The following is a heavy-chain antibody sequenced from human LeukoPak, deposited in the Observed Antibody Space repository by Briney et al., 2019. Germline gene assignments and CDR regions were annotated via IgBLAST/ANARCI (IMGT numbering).Heavy chain of an antibody. CDR2: IYYSGST. D-gene: IGHD1-1*01. CDR1: GGSISSSSYY. V-gene: IGHV4-39*07. J-gene: IGHJ4*02. Sequence: SETLSLTCTVSGGSISSSSYYWGWIRQPPGKGLEWIGSIYYSGSTHYNPSLKSRVTVSVDISADMSTTRVSLNLKSVTAADTAIYYCARGPGHSFKYWGQGTRVTVSS. CDR3: ARGPGHSFKY.